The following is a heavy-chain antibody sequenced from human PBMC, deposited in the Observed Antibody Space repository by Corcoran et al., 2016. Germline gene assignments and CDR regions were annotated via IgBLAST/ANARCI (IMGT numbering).Heavy chain of an antibody. CDR1: GFTFSSYS. D-gene: IGHD4-4*01. Sequence: EVELVESGGGLVKPGGSLRLSCAASGFTFSSYSMNWVRQAPGKGLEWVSSISSSSSYIYYADSVKGRFTISRDNAKNSLYLQMNSLRAEDTAVYYCARAVSTYHTRFDYWGRGTLVTVSS. J-gene: IGHJ2*01. V-gene: IGHV3-21*01. CDR2: ISSSSSYI. CDR3: ARAVSTYHTRFDY.